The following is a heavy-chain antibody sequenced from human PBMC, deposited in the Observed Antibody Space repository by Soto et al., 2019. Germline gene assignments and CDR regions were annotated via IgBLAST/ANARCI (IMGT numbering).Heavy chain of an antibody. Sequence: GASVKVSCKASGYTFTRYTMNWVRQAPGQRLEWMGWINPDNGNTKSSQKFQDRVIITRDTSASTAYMDLSSLRSEDTAVYYCARGIATGQLAPWGKETLVTVSS. J-gene: IGHJ5*02. V-gene: IGHV1-3*01. CDR2: INPDNGNT. CDR3: ARGIATGQLAP. D-gene: IGHD2-15*01. CDR1: GYTFTRYT.